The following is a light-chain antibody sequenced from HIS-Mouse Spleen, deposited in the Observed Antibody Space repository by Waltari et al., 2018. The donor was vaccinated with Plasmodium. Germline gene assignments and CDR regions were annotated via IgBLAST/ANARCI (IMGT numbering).Light chain of an antibody. J-gene: IGLJ1*01. V-gene: IGLV2-14*01. CDR2: EVS. Sequence: QSALTQPASVSGSPGQSITLPCPGTSSDVGGYNSVSWYQQHPGKAPKLMIYEVSNRPSGVSNRFSGSKSGNTASLTISGLQAEDEADYYCSSYTSSSTLVFGTGTKVTVL. CDR1: SSDVGGYNS. CDR3: SSYTSSSTLV.